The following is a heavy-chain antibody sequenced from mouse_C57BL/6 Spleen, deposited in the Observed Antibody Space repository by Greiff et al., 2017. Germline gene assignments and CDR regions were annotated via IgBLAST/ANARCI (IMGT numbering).Heavy chain of an antibody. V-gene: IGHV1-81*01. CDR2: IYPRSGNT. Sequence: VQLQQSGAELARPGASVKLSCKASGYTFTSYGISWVKQSTGQGLEWIGEIYPRSGNTYYNEKFKCKATLTVDKSSSTAYMELRSLTSEYSAVYFWARSYGSSPYFDVWGTGTTLTVSS. CDR1: GYTFTSYG. CDR3: ARSYGSSPYFDV. J-gene: IGHJ1*03. D-gene: IGHD1-1*01.